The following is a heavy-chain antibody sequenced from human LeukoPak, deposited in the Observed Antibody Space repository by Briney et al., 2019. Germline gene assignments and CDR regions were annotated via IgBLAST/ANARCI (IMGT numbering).Heavy chain of an antibody. CDR1: GYTFTDYY. D-gene: IGHD3-10*02. J-gene: IGHJ4*02. V-gene: IGHV1-2*02. CDR3: ARDVLTTFGYFSAADDF. Sequence: GASVKVSCKASGYTFTDYYMHWVRQAPGQGLEWMGWISPSSGGTNYAQKFQGRVTMTRDTSTGTAYMELSRLRSDDTAMYYCARDVLTTFGYFSAADDFWDQGTLVTVSS. CDR2: ISPSSGGT.